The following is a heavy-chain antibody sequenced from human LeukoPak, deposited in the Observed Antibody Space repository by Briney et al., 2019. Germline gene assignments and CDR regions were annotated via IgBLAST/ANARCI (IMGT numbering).Heavy chain of an antibody. CDR2: IYYSGST. V-gene: IGHV4-39*01. CDR3: ASQGDSGGYSRGFDP. D-gene: IGHD3-22*01. J-gene: IGHJ5*02. CDR1: AVSISTSSYY. Sequence: SHSLSPTCTLAAVSISTSSYYSAWIRQPRGKGLEWIGCIYYSGSTYYNPSLKSRVTISVDTSKIQFSLKLSSATAADTAVYYCASQGDSGGYSRGFDPWGQGTLVTVSS.